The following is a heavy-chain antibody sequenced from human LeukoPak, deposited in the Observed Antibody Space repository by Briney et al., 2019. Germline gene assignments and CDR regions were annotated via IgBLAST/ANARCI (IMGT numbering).Heavy chain of an antibody. CDR1: GFTFSNYA. Sequence: PGGSLRLSCAASGFTFSNYAMNWVRQAPGRGLEWVSGFSGSGGTTYYADSVKGRFTISRDNSKNTLYLRMNSLRVEDTAVYYCANGNRCTSPNCLGYYYFYMDVWGKGTTVTVSS. CDR2: FSGSGGTT. V-gene: IGHV3-23*01. CDR3: ANGNRCTSPNCLGYYYFYMDV. J-gene: IGHJ6*03. D-gene: IGHD2-8*01.